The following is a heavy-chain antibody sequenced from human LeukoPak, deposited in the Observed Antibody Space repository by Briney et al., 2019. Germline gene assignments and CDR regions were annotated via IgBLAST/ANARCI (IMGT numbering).Heavy chain of an antibody. CDR3: AKDPYYDSSGYSDY. CDR1: GFTFSSYA. D-gene: IGHD3-22*01. J-gene: IGHJ4*02. V-gene: IGHV3-23*01. Sequence: SGGSLRLSCAASGFTFSSYAMSWVRQAPGKGLEWVSAISGSAGSTYYAESVKGRFTISRDNSKNTLYLQMNSLRAEDTAVYYCAKDPYYDSSGYSDYWGQGTLVTVSS. CDR2: ISGSAGST.